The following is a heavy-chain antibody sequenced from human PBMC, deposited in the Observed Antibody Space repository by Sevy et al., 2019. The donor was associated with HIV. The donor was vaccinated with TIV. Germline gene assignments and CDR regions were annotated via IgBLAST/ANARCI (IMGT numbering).Heavy chain of an antibody. D-gene: IGHD6-19*01. V-gene: IGHV3-11*01. CDR2: ISSSGSTI. CDR1: GFTFSDYY. CDR3: AGDNSSGWHNNWFDP. Sequence: GGSLRLSCAASGFTFSDYYMSWIRQAPGKGLEWVSYISSSGSTIYYADSVKGRFTSSRDNAKNSLYLQMNSLSAEDTAGYYCAGDNSSGWHNNWFDPWGQGTLVTVSS. J-gene: IGHJ5*02.